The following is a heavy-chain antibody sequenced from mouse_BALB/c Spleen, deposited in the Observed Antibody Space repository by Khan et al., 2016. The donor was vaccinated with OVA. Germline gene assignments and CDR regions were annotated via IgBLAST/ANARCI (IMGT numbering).Heavy chain of an antibody. CDR2: IYPGNGYT. Sequence: EVELVESGAELGRPGSSVKLSCKTSGSTFTSYGIKWVKQRPGQGLEWIGYIYPGNGYTEYNERFKGKAILTSDTSSSTAYMQLRSLTSEDSAMYFCTTAYYRYYFDYWGQGTILTVSS. J-gene: IGHJ2*01. CDR1: GSTFTSYG. CDR3: TTAYYRYYFDY. D-gene: IGHD2-14*01. V-gene: IGHV1S134*01.